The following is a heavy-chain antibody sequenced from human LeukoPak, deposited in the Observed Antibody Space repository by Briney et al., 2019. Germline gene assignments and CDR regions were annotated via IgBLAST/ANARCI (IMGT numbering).Heavy chain of an antibody. CDR2: TYYRSKWYN. Sequence: SQTLSLTCAISGDSVSSNSTAWNWIRQSPSRGLEWLGRTYYRSKWYNDYAVSVKSRITINPDTSKNQFSLQLNSVTPEDTAVYYCARDIVVVVAATPDAFDIWGQGTMVTVSS. J-gene: IGHJ3*02. D-gene: IGHD2-15*01. V-gene: IGHV6-1*01. CDR1: GDSVSSNSTA. CDR3: ARDIVVVVAATPDAFDI.